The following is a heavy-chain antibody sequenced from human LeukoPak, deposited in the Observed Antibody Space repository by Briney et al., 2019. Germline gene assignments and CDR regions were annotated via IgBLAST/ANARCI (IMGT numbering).Heavy chain of an antibody. Sequence: GGSLRLSCAASGFTFSSYEMNWVRQAPGEGLEWVSYISSSGSTIYYADSVKGRFTISRDNAKNSLYLQMNSLRAEDTAVYYCARADFYGDCIDYWGQGTLVTVSS. V-gene: IGHV3-48*03. J-gene: IGHJ4*02. CDR1: GFTFSSYE. D-gene: IGHD4-17*01. CDR3: ARADFYGDCIDY. CDR2: ISSSGSTI.